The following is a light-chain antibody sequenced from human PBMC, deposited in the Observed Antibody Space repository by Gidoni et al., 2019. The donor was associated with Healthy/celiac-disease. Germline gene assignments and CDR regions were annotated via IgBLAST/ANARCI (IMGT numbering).Light chain of an antibody. J-gene: IGKJ2*01. V-gene: IGKV3-15*01. CDR1: QSVSSN. Sequence: IVMTQSPATLSVSPGERATLSCRASQSVSSNVAWDQQKPGQAPRLLIYGASTRATGIPARFSGSGSGTEFTLTISSLQSEDFAVYYCQQYNNWPPYTFGQGTKLEIK. CDR2: GAS. CDR3: QQYNNWPPYT.